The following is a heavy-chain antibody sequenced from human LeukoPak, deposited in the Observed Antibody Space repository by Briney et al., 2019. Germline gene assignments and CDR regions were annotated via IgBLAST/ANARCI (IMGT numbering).Heavy chain of an antibody. J-gene: IGHJ4*02. CDR2: IKSKTDDGTT. CDR3: SCYYDSSGYPDFDY. CDR1: GFTFSNAW. Sequence: GGSLRLSCAASGFTFSNAWMRWVRQAPGKGLEWVGRIKSKTDDGTTDYAAPVKGRFTISRDDSKSTLFLQMNSLKTDDTAVYFCSCYYDSSGYPDFDYWGQGTLVTVSS. D-gene: IGHD3-22*01. V-gene: IGHV3-15*01.